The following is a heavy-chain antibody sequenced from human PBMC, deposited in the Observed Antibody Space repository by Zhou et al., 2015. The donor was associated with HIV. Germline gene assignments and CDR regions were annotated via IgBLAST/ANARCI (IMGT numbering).Heavy chain of an antibody. V-gene: IGHV1-8*01. D-gene: IGHD2-2*01. CDR2: MNPNSGNT. Sequence: QVQLVQSGAEVKKPGASVKVSCKASGYTFTSYDINWVRQATGQGLEWMGWMNPNSGNTGYAQKFQGRVTMTRNTSISTAYMELSSLRSEDTAVYYCARGLFVVVPAAQESGYMDVWGKGTTVTVSS. CDR3: ARGLFVVVPAAQESGYMDV. CDR1: GYTFTSYD. J-gene: IGHJ6*03.